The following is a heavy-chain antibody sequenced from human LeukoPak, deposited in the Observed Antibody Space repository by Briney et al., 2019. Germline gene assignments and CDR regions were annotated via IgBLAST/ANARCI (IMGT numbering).Heavy chain of an antibody. CDR3: AKTPVTYYYDSSGAPWYFDY. J-gene: IGHJ4*02. CDR2: ISGSGGST. CDR1: GFTYSSYA. V-gene: IGHV3-23*01. Sequence: GGSLRLSCAASGFTYSSYAMSWVRQAPGKGLEWVSAISGSGGSTYYADSVKGRFTNSRDNSKNTLYLQMNSLRAEDTAVYYCAKTPVTYYYDSSGAPWYFDYWGQGTLVTVSS. D-gene: IGHD3-22*01.